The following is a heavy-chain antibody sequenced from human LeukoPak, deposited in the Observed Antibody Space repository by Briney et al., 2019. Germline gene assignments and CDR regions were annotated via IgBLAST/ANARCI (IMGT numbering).Heavy chain of an antibody. Sequence: SETLSLTCTVSGGSISSSSYYWGWIRQPPGKGLEWIGSIYYSGSTYYNPSLKSRVTISVDTSKNQFSLKLSSVTAADTAVYYCARKDSSSSLPLAAFDYWGQGTLVTVSS. V-gene: IGHV4-39*07. CDR1: GGSISSSSYY. CDR3: ARKDSSSSLPLAAFDY. J-gene: IGHJ4*02. CDR2: IYYSGST. D-gene: IGHD6-6*01.